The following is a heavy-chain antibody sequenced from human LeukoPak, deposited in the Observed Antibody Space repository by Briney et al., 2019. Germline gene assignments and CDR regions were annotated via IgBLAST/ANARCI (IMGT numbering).Heavy chain of an antibody. D-gene: IGHD6-19*01. J-gene: IGHJ6*02. CDR3: ARQNWGGSAWSHYYGMDV. V-gene: IGHV1-18*01. Sequence: GASVKVSCKASGYTFTSYGISWVRQAPGQGLEWMGWISAYNGNTNYAQKLQGRVTMTTDTSTSTAYMELGSLRSDDTAVYYCARQNWGGSAWSHYYGMDVWGQGTTVTASS. CDR1: GYTFTSYG. CDR2: ISAYNGNT.